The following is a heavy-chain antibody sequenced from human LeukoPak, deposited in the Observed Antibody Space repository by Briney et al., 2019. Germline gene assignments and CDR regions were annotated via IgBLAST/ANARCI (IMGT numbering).Heavy chain of an antibody. CDR2: ISYDGSNE. CDR1: GFSFSSYA. Sequence: GRSLRLSCAASGFSFSSYAMHWVRQAPGKGLEWVAVISYDGSNEYYPDSVKGRFTISRDNSKNTLYLQMNSLRAEDTAAYYCARDSSGSYNWFDPWGQGTLVTVSS. V-gene: IGHV3-30*04. D-gene: IGHD6-19*01. CDR3: ARDSSGSYNWFDP. J-gene: IGHJ5*02.